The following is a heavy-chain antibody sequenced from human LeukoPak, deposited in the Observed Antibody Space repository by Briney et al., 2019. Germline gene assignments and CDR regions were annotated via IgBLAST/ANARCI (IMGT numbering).Heavy chain of an antibody. Sequence: PSETLSLTCTGSGGSISSYYWSWIRQPPGKGLEWIGYIYYSGSTNYNPSLKSRVTISVDTSKNQFSLKLSSVTAADTAVYYCARVSLTGAERYFDYWGQGTLVTVSS. D-gene: IGHD7-27*01. CDR1: GGSISSYY. CDR2: IYYSGST. V-gene: IGHV4-59*08. J-gene: IGHJ4*02. CDR3: ARVSLTGAERYFDY.